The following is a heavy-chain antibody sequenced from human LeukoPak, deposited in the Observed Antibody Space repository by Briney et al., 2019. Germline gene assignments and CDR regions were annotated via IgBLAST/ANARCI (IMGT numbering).Heavy chain of an antibody. CDR3: ARDIQGYCTNGVCFGLATSFDY. Sequence: GGSLRLSCAASGFTVSSHYMSWVRQAPGKGLEWVSVIYSGGSTYYADSVKGRFTISRDNSKNSLYLQMNSLRAEDTAVYYCARDIQGYCTNGVCFGLATSFDYWGQGTLVTVSS. V-gene: IGHV3-53*05. J-gene: IGHJ4*02. CDR1: GFTVSSHY. CDR2: IYSGGST. D-gene: IGHD2-8*01.